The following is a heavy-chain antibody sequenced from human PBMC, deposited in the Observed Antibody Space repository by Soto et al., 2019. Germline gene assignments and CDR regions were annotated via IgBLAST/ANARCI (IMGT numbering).Heavy chain of an antibody. V-gene: IGHV1-8*01. CDR1: GYTFTSYD. Sequence: ASVKVSFKASGYTFTSYDINWVRQATGQGLGWMGWMNPNSGNTGYAQKFQGRVTMTRNTSISTAYMELSSLRSEDTAVYYCARRSGSVSVNWFDPWGQGTLVTVSS. J-gene: IGHJ5*02. D-gene: IGHD1-26*01. CDR2: MNPNSGNT. CDR3: ARRSGSVSVNWFDP.